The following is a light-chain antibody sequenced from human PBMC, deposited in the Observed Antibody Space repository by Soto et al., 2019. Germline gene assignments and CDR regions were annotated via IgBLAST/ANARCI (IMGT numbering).Light chain of an antibody. CDR1: SSDIGGYNY. J-gene: IGLJ1*01. V-gene: IGLV2-14*03. Sequence: QSALTQPASVSGSPGQSMTISCTGTSSDIGGYNYVSWYQQLPGKVPKLILYDVSNRPSGVSDRFSGSKSGNAASLTISGLQAEDEADYYCSSYTSTSTLYVFGTGTKLTVL. CDR3: SSYTSTSTLYV. CDR2: DVS.